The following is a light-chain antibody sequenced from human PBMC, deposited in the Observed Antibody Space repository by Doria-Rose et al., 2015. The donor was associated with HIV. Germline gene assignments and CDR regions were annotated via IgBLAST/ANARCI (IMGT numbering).Light chain of an antibody. Sequence: PAVSVALGQTVRITCQGDSLRSYYASWYQQKPGQAPVLVIYAKNNRPSGIPDRFSGSSSGNTASLTITGAQAEDEADYYCNSRDSSGNLWVFGGGTKLTVL. J-gene: IGLJ3*02. V-gene: IGLV3-19*01. CDR2: AKN. CDR1: SLRSYY. CDR3: NSRDSSGNLWV.